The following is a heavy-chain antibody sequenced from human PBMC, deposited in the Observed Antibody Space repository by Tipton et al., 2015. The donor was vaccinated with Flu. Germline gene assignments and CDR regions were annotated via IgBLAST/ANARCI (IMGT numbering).Heavy chain of an antibody. J-gene: IGHJ4*02. D-gene: IGHD5-18*01. V-gene: IGHV3-7*04. Sequence: GLRWVANIKQDGSEKYYVDSVKGRFTISRDNAKNSLYLQMNSLRAEDTAVYYCAGGYTFAAYWGQGTLVTVSS. CDR3: AGGYTFAAY. CDR2: IKQDGSEK.